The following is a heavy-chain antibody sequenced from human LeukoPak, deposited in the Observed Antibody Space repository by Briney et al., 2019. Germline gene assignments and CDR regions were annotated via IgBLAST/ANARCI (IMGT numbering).Heavy chain of an antibody. V-gene: IGHV5-51*01. J-gene: IGHJ6*03. Sequence: GESLKISCKASGYSFTSYWIGWVRQMPGKGLEWMGIIYPGDSDTRYSPSFQGQVTISADRSISTAYLQWSSLKASDTAMYYCARRAARVSLDYYYMDVWGKGTTVTVSS. D-gene: IGHD6-6*01. CDR2: IYPGDSDT. CDR1: GYSFTSYW. CDR3: ARRAARVSLDYYYMDV.